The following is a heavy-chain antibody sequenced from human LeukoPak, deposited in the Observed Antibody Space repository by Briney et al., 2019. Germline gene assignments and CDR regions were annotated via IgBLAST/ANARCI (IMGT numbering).Heavy chain of an antibody. Sequence: PGGSQRLSCAASGFTFSSYGMHWVRQAPGKGLEWVAVISYDGSNKYYADSVKGRFTISRDNSKNTLYLQMNSLRAEDTAVYYCAKEPQRNDYYYGMDVWGQGTTVTVSS. CDR3: AKEPQRNDYYYGMDV. V-gene: IGHV3-30*18. D-gene: IGHD1-1*01. J-gene: IGHJ6*02. CDR2: ISYDGSNK. CDR1: GFTFSSYG.